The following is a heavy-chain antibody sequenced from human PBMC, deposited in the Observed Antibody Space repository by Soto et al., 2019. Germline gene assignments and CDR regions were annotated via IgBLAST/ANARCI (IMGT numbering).Heavy chain of an antibody. V-gene: IGHV3-48*02. Sequence: EVQLVESGGGLVQPGGSLRLSCAASEFTFKNYGMNWVRQAPGKGLEWISYISSSSSSIEYADSVKGRFTISRDNAKSALNLQMNSLRDEDTAVYYCARGGSDRPGYWGQGVLVTVSS. D-gene: IGHD6-25*01. CDR1: EFTFKNYG. CDR3: ARGGSDRPGY. CDR2: ISSSSSSI. J-gene: IGHJ4*02.